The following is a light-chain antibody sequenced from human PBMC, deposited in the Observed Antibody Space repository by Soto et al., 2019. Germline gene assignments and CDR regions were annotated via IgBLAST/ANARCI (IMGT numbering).Light chain of an antibody. CDR2: GAS. Sequence: EIVLTQSPATLSLSPGERATLSCRASQSVSNSYLAWYQQKPGQAPRLFIYGASSRATGIPDRFSGSGSGTDFTLTISRLEPEDFAVYFCQQYGSSSWTFGQGTKVDIK. CDR3: QQYGSSSWT. CDR1: QSVSNSY. V-gene: IGKV3-20*01. J-gene: IGKJ1*01.